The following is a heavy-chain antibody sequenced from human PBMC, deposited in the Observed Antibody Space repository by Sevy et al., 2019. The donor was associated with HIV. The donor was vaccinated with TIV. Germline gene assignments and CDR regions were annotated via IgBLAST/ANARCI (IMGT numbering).Heavy chain of an antibody. D-gene: IGHD3-10*01. V-gene: IGHV3-11*06. CDR3: ARVRNDSACYYKDY. CDR1: EFTFSDYY. CDR2: ISSRGTYT. Sequence: GGSLRLSCAASEFTFSDYYMSWIRQAPGKGLEWVSYISSRGTYTNYADSLKGRFTISRDNAMNSLYLQMNSLRAEDTAVYYCARVRNDSACYYKDYWGQGTLVTVSS. J-gene: IGHJ4*02.